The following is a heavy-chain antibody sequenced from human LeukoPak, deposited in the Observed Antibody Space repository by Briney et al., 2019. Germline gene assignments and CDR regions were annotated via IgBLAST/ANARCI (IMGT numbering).Heavy chain of an antibody. V-gene: IGHV3-30*18. D-gene: IGHD2-2*01. CDR1: GFTFSSYG. CDR3: AKDLKVVPAAMGLDY. J-gene: IGHJ4*02. CDR2: ISYDGSNK. Sequence: PGGSLRLSCAASGFTFSSYGMHWVRQAPGKGLEWVAVISYDGSNKYYADSVKGRFTISRDNSKNTLYLQMNSLRAEDTAVYYCAKDLKVVPAAMGLDYWGQGTLVTVSS.